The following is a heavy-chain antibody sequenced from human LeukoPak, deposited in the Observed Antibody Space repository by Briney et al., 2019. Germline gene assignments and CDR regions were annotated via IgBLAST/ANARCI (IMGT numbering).Heavy chain of an antibody. Sequence: GATVKISCKASGYTFTDYYMHWVQQAPGKGLEWMGRVDPEDGETIYAEKFQGRVTMTRNTSISTAYMELSSLRSEDTAVYYCARGLGKTRLKHYFDYWGQGTLVTVSS. CDR1: GYTFTDYY. D-gene: IGHD3-22*01. V-gene: IGHV1-69-2*01. CDR3: ARGLGKTRLKHYFDY. CDR2: VDPEDGET. J-gene: IGHJ4*02.